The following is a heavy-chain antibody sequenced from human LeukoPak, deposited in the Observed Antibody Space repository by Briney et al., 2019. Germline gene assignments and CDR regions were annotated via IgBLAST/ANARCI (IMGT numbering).Heavy chain of an antibody. CDR1: GGTFSSYA. Sequence: SVTVSCKASGGTFSSYAISWVRQAPGQGLEWMGGIIPIFGTANYAQKFQGRVTITADESTSTAYMELSSLRSEDTAVYYCASGGSSWYNYFDYWGQGTLVTVSS. V-gene: IGHV1-69*01. J-gene: IGHJ4*02. CDR3: ASGGSSWYNYFDY. CDR2: IIPIFGTA. D-gene: IGHD6-13*01.